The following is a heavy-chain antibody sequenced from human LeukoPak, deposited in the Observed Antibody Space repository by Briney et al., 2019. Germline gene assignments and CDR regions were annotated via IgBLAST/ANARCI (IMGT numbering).Heavy chain of an antibody. Sequence: PSETLSLTCAVYGGSFSGYYWSWIRQPPGKGLEWIGEINHSGSTNYNPSLKSRVTISVDTSKNQFSLKLSSVTAAGTAVYYCATSTDIVVVPAARGYNWFDPWGQGTLVTVSS. CDR3: ATSTDIVVVPAARGYNWFDP. CDR2: INHSGST. D-gene: IGHD2-2*01. J-gene: IGHJ5*02. CDR1: GGSFSGYY. V-gene: IGHV4-34*01.